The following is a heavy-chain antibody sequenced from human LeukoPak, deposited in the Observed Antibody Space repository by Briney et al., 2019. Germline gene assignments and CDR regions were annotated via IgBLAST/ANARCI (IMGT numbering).Heavy chain of an antibody. CDR2: INPNSGGT. V-gene: IGHV1-2*02. CDR3: ARVGWASGSYHGPNYFDY. D-gene: IGHD1-26*01. CDR1: GYTFTGYY. Sequence: ASVKVSCKASGYTFTGYYMHWVRQAPGQGLEWMGWINPNSGGTNYAQKFQGRVTMTRDTSISTAYMELSRLRSDDTAVYYCARVGWASGSYHGPNYFDYWGQGTLVTVSS. J-gene: IGHJ4*02.